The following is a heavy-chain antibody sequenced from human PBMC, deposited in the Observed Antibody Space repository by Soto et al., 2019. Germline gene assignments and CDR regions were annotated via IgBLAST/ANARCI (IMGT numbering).Heavy chain of an antibody. CDR1: GFTFSSYA. V-gene: IGHV3-23*01. J-gene: IGHJ4*02. D-gene: IGHD5-18*01. Sequence: GGSLRLSCAASGFTFSSYAMSWVRQAPGKGLEWVSAISGSGGSTYYADSVKGRFTISRDNSKNTLYLQMNSLRAEDTAVYYCAKFLSYGSQNPFDSWGQGTLVTAPQ. CDR3: AKFLSYGSQNPFDS. CDR2: ISGSGGST.